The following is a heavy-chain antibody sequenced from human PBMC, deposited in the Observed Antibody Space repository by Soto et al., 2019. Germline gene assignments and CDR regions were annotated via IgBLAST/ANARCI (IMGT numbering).Heavy chain of an antibody. CDR1: GFTFSSYA. CDR2: ISGSGGST. D-gene: IGHD3-22*01. CDR3: ALYDSSGYYETNWYFDL. V-gene: IGHV3-23*01. J-gene: IGHJ2*01. Sequence: GGSLRLSCAASGFTFSSYAMSWVRQAPGKGLEWVSAISGSGGSTYYADSVKGRFTISRDNSKNTLYLQMNSLRAEDTAVYYCALYDSSGYYETNWYFDLWGRGTLVTVSS.